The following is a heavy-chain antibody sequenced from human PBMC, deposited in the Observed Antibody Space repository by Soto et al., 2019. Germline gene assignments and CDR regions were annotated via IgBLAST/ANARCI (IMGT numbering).Heavy chain of an antibody. Sequence: PGGSLRLSCAASGFTFSSYAMSWVRQAPGKGLEWVSAISGSGGSTYYADSVKGRFTISRDNSKNTLYLQMNSLRAEDTAVYYCAKVSAHSGGGPAAIIQTPQHVGYYYGMDVWGQGTTVTVSS. D-gene: IGHD2-2*02. CDR1: GFTFSSYA. CDR2: ISGSGGST. V-gene: IGHV3-23*01. CDR3: AKVSAHSGGGPAAIIQTPQHVGYYYGMDV. J-gene: IGHJ6*02.